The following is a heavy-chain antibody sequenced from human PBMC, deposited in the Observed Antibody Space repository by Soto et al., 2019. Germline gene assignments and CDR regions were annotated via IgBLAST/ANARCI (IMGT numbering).Heavy chain of an antibody. CDR1: GYTFTGYY. J-gene: IGHJ4*02. CDR2: INPKIGGT. V-gene: IGHV1-2*02. D-gene: IGHD3-3*01. Sequence: ETSLKGSWNPSGYTFTGYYMHGLRQGPGQGRRWMIWINPKIGGTNYAQKLQRRVTMTSDTSLSTAYMEQTRLRSDDTAVYYCARSPTLDYDFWSGYPVPLDYWGQGTLVTVSS. CDR3: ARSPTLDYDFWSGYPVPLDY.